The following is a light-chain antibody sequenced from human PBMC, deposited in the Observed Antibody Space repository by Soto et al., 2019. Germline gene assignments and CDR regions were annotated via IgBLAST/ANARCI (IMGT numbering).Light chain of an antibody. Sequence: DIQLTQSPSFLSASVGDRGTITCRASHGISSYLAWFQQKPGRAPNLLIYGASNLQSGVPSRFGGSGSGTDFTLTISNLQPEDSATYYCQQLNAYPLTFGQGTRLEI. CDR2: GAS. CDR1: HGISSY. V-gene: IGKV1-9*01. CDR3: QQLNAYPLT. J-gene: IGKJ5*01.